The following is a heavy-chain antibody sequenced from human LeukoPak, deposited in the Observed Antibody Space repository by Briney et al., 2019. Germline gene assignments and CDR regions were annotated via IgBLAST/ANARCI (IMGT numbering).Heavy chain of an antibody. CDR2: MNPNSGKS. Sequence: ASVKVSCKASGYSFTTHDINWVRQSTGQGLEWMGWMNPNSGKSGYAQKFQGRVTMTRDTSISTVYMERSSLGSDDTAVYYCARESGLTDNWLDSWGQGTLVIVSS. J-gene: IGHJ5*01. V-gene: IGHV1-8*01. D-gene: IGHD5-12*01. CDR1: GYSFTTHD. CDR3: ARESGLTDNWLDS.